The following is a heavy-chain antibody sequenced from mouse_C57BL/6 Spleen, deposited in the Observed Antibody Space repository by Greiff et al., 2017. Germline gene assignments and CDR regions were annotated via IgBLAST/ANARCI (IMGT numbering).Heavy chain of an antibody. J-gene: IGHJ1*03. CDR3: ARSRGYFDV. Sequence: EVKLMESGGGLVQPGGSLSLSCAASGFTFTDYYMSWVRQPPGKALEWLGFIRNKANGYTTEYSASVKGRFTISRDNSQSILYLQMNALRAEDSATYYWARSRGYFDVWGTGTTVTVSS. V-gene: IGHV7-3*01. CDR2: IRNKANGYTT. CDR1: GFTFTDYY.